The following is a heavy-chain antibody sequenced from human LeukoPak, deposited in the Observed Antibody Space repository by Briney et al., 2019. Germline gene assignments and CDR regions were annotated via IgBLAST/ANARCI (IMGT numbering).Heavy chain of an antibody. CDR1: GYTFTSYA. Sequence: GASVKVSCKASGYTFTSYAMNWVRQAPGQGLEWMGWINTNTGNPAYAQGFTGRFVFSLDTSVSTAYLQISSLKAEDTAVYYCARDRRMVVTASPPLNWGQGTLVTVSS. D-gene: IGHD2-21*02. CDR2: INTNTGNP. CDR3: ARDRRMVVTASPPLN. V-gene: IGHV7-4-1*02. J-gene: IGHJ4*02.